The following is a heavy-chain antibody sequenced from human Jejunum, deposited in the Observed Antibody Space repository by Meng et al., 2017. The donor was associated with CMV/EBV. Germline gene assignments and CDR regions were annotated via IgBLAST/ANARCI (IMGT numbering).Heavy chain of an antibody. V-gene: IGHV1-18*01. Sequence: EAAGYIINIYGINWVRQAPGQGLEWMGWISGYNGNTYYAQKLQGRVIMNTDTSTSTVYMELSSPRYDDTAVYYCARSRDGYNLAFDYWGQGTLVTVSS. CDR3: ARSRDGYNLAFDY. D-gene: IGHD5-24*01. CDR2: ISGYNGNT. J-gene: IGHJ4*02. CDR1: GYIINIYG.